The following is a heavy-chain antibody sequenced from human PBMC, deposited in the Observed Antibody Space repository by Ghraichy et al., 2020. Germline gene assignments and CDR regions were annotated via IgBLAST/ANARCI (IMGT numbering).Heavy chain of an antibody. V-gene: IGHV3-7*01. J-gene: IGHJ6*02. CDR2: IKKDGSER. Sequence: GGSLRLSCAASGFTFSNSWMNWIRQAPGKGLEWVANIKKDGSERFYGDSVKGRFTISRDNARNLLYVQMNSLRAEDTAVYYCVRDFDAWGQGTTVTVSS. CDR1: GFTFSNSW. D-gene: IGHD2-21*01. CDR3: VRDFDA.